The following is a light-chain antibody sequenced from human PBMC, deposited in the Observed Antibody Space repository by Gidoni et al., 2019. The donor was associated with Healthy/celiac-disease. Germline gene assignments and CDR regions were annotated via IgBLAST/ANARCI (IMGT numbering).Light chain of an antibody. J-gene: IGKJ1*01. CDR1: QSVSSN. CDR2: GAS. Sequence: EIGMTQSQATLSVSPGERATLSCRASQSVSSNLAWYQQKPGQAPRLLIYGASTRATGIPARFSGSGSGTEFTLTISSLQSEDFAVYYCQQYNNWPRWTFGQGTKVEIK. V-gene: IGKV3-15*01. CDR3: QQYNNWPRWT.